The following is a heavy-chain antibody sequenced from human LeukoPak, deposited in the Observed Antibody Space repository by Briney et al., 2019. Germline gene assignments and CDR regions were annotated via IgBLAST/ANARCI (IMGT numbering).Heavy chain of an antibody. Sequence: PGGSLRLSCAASGFTFSSYGMQWDRQAPGKGLEWVALIWYDGTNKYYADSVKGRFTISRDNSKNTLYLEMNSLRAEDTAVYYCAKSVSGTNSPPFDYWGQGALVTVSS. CDR3: AKSVSGTNSPPFDY. CDR1: GFTFSSYG. J-gene: IGHJ4*02. V-gene: IGHV3-33*06. CDR2: IWYDGTNK. D-gene: IGHD1-14*01.